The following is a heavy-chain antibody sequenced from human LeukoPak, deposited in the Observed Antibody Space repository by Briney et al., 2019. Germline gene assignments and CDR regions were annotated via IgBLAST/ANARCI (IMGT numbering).Heavy chain of an antibody. CDR2: INPNSGGT. Sequence: GASVKVSCKASGYTFTGYYMHWVRQAPGQGLEWMGWINPNSGGTNYAQKFQGRVTMTRDTSISTAYMELSRLRSDDTAVYYCARDRGEYQLPPGWFDPWGQGTLVTVSS. CDR3: ARDRGEYQLPPGWFDP. J-gene: IGHJ5*02. D-gene: IGHD2-2*01. CDR1: GYTFTGYY. V-gene: IGHV1-2*02.